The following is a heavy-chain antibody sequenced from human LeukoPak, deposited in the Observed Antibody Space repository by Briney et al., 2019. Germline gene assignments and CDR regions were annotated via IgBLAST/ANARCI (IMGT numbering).Heavy chain of an antibody. J-gene: IGHJ4*02. CDR1: RGSISSSSYY. CDR3: ASFRPSGYLTDY. D-gene: IGHD3-3*01. CDR2: IYYSGST. V-gene: IGHV4-39*01. Sequence: PSETLSLTCTVSRGSISSSSYYWGWIRQPPGKGLEWIGSIYYSGSTYYNPSLKSRVTISVDTSKNQFSLKLSSVTAADTAVYYCASFRPSGYLTDYWGQGTLVTVSS.